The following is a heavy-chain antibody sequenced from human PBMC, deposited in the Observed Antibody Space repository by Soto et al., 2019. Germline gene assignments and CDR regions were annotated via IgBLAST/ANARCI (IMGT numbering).Heavy chain of an antibody. V-gene: IGHV4-59*01. Sequence: SETLSLTCAVHGGSFSDYYWSWIRQPPGKGLEWIGYIYYSGSTNYNPSLKSRVTISVDTSKNQFSLKLSSVTAADTAVYYCARGGYYDSSGYLGTYWYFDLWGRGTLVTVSS. CDR1: GGSFSDYY. D-gene: IGHD3-22*01. J-gene: IGHJ2*01. CDR2: IYYSGST. CDR3: ARGGYYDSSGYLGTYWYFDL.